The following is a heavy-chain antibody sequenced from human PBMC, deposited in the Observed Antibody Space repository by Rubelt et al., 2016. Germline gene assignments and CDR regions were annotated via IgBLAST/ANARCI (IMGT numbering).Heavy chain of an antibody. J-gene: IGHJ4*02. Sequence: QLQLQESGPGLVKPSETLSLTCTVSGGSISSYYWSWIRQPPGKGLEWIGYLYYSGSTNYNPSLKSRVTISVDTSKNQFSLKLSSVTAADTAVYYCASSYDFWSGGGIDYWGQGTLVTVSS. V-gene: IGHV4-59*12. CDR2: LYYSGST. CDR1: GGSISSYY. CDR3: ASSYDFWSGGGIDY. D-gene: IGHD3-3*01.